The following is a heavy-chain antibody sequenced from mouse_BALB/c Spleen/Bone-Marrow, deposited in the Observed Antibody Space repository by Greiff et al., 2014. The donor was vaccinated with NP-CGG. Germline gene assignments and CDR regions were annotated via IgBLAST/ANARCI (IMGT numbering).Heavy chain of an antibody. CDR1: GYAFSSCW. CDR2: IYPGDGDT. CDR3: ARVRNWADY. V-gene: IGHV1-80*01. Sequence: QVHVKQSGAELVRPGSSVKISCKASGYAFSSCWMNWVKQRPGQGLEWIGQIYPGDGDTNYNGKFKGKATLTADKSSSTAYMQLSSLTSEDSAVYFCARVRNWADYWGQGTTLTVSS. J-gene: IGHJ2*01. D-gene: IGHD4-1*01.